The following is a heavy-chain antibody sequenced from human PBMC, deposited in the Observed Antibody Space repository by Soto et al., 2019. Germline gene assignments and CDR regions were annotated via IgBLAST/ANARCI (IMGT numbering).Heavy chain of an antibody. V-gene: IGHV3-23*05. CDR1: GFNFRGEA. J-gene: IGHJ6*02. Sequence: HPGGSLRLSCAASGFNFRGEAMTWVRQAPGKGLEWISALSPGGETTYYINSVKGRFTISRDNSKNTLYLQMNSLRADDTAIYFCANRPRYYNMDVWGQGTTVTVSS. CDR3: ANRPRYYNMDV. CDR2: LSPGGETT.